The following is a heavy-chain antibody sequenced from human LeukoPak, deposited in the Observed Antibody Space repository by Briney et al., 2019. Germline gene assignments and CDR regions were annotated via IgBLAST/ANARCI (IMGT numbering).Heavy chain of an antibody. CDR3: AREGRQDYVYFDC. Sequence: SETLSPTCTVSGDSISSYYWSWIRQPPGKGLEWMGYINYSGNTNYNPSLKSRVTISVDTSKNQFSLRLTSVTAADTAVYYCAREGRQDYVYFDCWGQGTLVTVSS. J-gene: IGHJ4*02. V-gene: IGHV4-59*01. D-gene: IGHD4-17*01. CDR1: GDSISSYY. CDR2: INYSGNT.